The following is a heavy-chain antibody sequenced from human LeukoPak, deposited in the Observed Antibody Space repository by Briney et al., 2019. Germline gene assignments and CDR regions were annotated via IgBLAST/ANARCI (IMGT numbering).Heavy chain of an antibody. CDR2: IYSGGST. CDR1: GFTVSSNY. J-gene: IGHJ3*02. CDR3: ARDGPYSDSWSGPFPFDM. Sequence: PGGSLRLSCAASGFTVSSNYMSWVRQAPGKGLEWVSVIYSGGSTYYADSVKGRFTISRDNSKNTLYLQMNSLRAEDTAVYYCARDGPYSDSWSGPFPFDMWGQGTMVTVSS. D-gene: IGHD3-3*01. V-gene: IGHV3-66*01.